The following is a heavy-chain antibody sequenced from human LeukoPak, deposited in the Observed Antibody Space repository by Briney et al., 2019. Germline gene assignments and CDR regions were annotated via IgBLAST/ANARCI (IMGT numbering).Heavy chain of an antibody. V-gene: IGHV3-74*01. J-gene: IGHJ4*02. CDR1: GFTFSNYW. D-gene: IGHD6-19*01. CDR3: ARLNVAGGDY. CDR2: IRSDGSRT. Sequence: GGSLRLSCAASGFTFSNYWMHWVRQGPGKGLVWVSRIRSDGSRTDYADSVKGRFTISRDNANSTLFLQMNSLRAEDTAVYYCARLNVAGGDYWGQGTLVTVSS.